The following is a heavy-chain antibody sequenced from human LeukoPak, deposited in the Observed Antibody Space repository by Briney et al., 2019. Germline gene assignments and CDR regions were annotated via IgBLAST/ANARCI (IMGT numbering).Heavy chain of an antibody. J-gene: IGHJ4*02. CDR2: INPDGSYT. CDR3: ARDMTGPVDF. CDR1: GFTFSNYW. D-gene: IGHD3-9*01. V-gene: IGHV3-74*01. Sequence: GGSLRLSCAASGFTFSNYWMHWVRQAPGKGPVWVSRINPDGSYTSYADSVRGRFTISRDNTKNTLYLQMNSLRAEDTAAYFCARDMTGPVDFWGQGTLVTVSS.